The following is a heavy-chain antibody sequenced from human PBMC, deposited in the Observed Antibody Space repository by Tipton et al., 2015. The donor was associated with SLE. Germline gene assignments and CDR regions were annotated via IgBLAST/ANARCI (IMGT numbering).Heavy chain of an antibody. CDR3: ARAGRTTKAFDI. CDR2: IYYSGST. D-gene: IGHD4-17*01. V-gene: IGHV4-31*03. CDR1: GGSISSGGYY. J-gene: IGHJ3*02. Sequence: TLSLTCTVSGGSISSGGYYWSWIRQHPGKGLEWIGYIYYSGSTYYNPSLKSRVTMSVDTSKNQFSLKLSSVTAADTAVYYCARAGRTTKAFDIWGQGTMVTVSS.